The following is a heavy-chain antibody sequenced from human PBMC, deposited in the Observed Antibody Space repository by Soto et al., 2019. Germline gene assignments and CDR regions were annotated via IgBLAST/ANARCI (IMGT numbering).Heavy chain of an antibody. D-gene: IGHD3-22*01. CDR3: AKKDYYDSRGSFDY. CDR1: GFHFSSYC. J-gene: IGHJ4*02. V-gene: IGHV3-23*01. Sequence: PGGSLRLSSAASGFHFSSYCLSWVRQAPGKGLEWVSDISGSGGGTHYADSVKGRFTISRDNSRNTLYLQMNSLRAEDTAVYYCAKKDYYDSRGSFDYWGQGTLVTVSS. CDR2: ISGSGGGT.